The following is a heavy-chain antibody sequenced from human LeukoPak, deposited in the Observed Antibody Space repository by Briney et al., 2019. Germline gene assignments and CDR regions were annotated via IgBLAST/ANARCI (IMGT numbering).Heavy chain of an antibody. CDR2: IYYSGST. Sequence: SSQTLSLTCTVSGGSISSGGYYWSWIRQHPGKGLEWIGYIYYSGSTYYNPSLKSRVTIPVDTSKNQFSLKLSSVTAADTAVYYCARDVHYSLFDYWGQGTLVTVSS. CDR3: ARDVHYSLFDY. D-gene: IGHD3-10*01. CDR1: GGSISSGGYY. V-gene: IGHV4-31*03. J-gene: IGHJ4*02.